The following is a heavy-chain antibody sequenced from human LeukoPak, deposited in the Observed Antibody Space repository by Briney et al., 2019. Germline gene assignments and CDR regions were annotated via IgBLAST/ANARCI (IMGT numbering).Heavy chain of an antibody. CDR3: ARRAPSHDFDD. Sequence: GGSLRLSCAASGFTFSSYTMNWVRQAPGEGLEWVSSISTSSIYIYYTDSLKGRFTISRDNARNSLYLQMNSLRAEDTALYYCARRAPSHDFDDWGQGTLVTVSS. CDR1: GFTFSSYT. J-gene: IGHJ4*02. V-gene: IGHV3-21*01. CDR2: ISTSSIYI.